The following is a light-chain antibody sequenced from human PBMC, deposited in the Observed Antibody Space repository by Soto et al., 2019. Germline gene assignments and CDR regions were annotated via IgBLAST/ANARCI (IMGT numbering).Light chain of an antibody. Sequence: QSVLTQPPSVSGAPGQRVTISCTGSSSSIGAGYDVHWYQQLPGTAPRLLIYDNSHRPSGVPDRFSGSKSGTSASLAITGLQAEDEGDYYCQSYDSSLSVVFGGGTKLTVL. J-gene: IGLJ2*01. CDR2: DNS. CDR1: SSSIGAGYD. CDR3: QSYDSSLSVV. V-gene: IGLV1-40*01.